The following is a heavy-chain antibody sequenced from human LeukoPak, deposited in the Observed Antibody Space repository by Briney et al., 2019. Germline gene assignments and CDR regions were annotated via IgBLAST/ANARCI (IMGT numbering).Heavy chain of an antibody. CDR1: GGSISSYY. Sequence: SETLSLTCTVSGGSISSYYWSWIRQPAGKGLEWIGRIYTSGSTNYNPSLKSRVTIFVDTSKNQSSLKLSSVTATDTAVYYCARTYGDYDDAFDVWGQGTMVTVSS. V-gene: IGHV4-4*07. CDR2: IYTSGST. J-gene: IGHJ3*01. CDR3: ARTYGDYDDAFDV. D-gene: IGHD4-17*01.